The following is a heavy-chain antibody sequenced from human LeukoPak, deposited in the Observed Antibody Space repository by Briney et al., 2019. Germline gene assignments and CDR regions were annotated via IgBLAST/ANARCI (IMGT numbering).Heavy chain of an antibody. J-gene: IGHJ6*02. D-gene: IGHD1-26*01. CDR1: GFTFSDSY. V-gene: IGHV3-11*01. CDR3: AREGAHGMDV. Sequence: GGSLRLSCAASGFTFSDSYMTWIGQAPGRGLEWVSYISGVHDNIYYGASVKGRFTISRDNAKNSVYLQMSRLRADDTAVYYCAREGAHGMDVWGQGTTVTVSS. CDR2: ISGVHDNI.